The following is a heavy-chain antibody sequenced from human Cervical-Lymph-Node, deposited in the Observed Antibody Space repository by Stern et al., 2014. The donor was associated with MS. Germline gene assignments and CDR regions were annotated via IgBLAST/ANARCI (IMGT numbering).Heavy chain of an antibody. J-gene: IGHJ4*02. CDR1: GFTLSSFW. CDR2: IKYDGSEK. V-gene: IGHV3-7*01. CDR3: ARRNNHDY. D-gene: IGHD1/OR15-1a*01. Sequence: EVQLLESGGGLVQPGGSLRLSCAASGFTLSSFWMSWVRQAPGKGLECVANIKYDGSEKYYVDSVKGRFTISRDNAKNSLYLQMDSLRVEDTAVYFCARRNNHDYWGQGTLVTVSS.